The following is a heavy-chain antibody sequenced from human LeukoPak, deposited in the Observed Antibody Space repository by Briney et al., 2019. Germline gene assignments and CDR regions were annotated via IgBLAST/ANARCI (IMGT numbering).Heavy chain of an antibody. CDR3: AREVIIFPDYYYYGLDV. V-gene: IGHV3-11*01. J-gene: IGHJ6*02. CDR1: GFTFRDYY. Sequence: PGGSLRLSCAASGFTFRDYYMTWIRQAPGKGLEWISYISRSGDTLYYADSVEGRFTISRDNAKNSVYLQMNSLRAEDTAVYYCAREVIIFPDYYYYGLDVWGQGTTVTASS. D-gene: IGHD3-9*01. CDR2: ISRSGDTL.